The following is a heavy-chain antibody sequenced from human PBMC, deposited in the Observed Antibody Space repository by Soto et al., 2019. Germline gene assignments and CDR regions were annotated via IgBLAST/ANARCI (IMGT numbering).Heavy chain of an antibody. V-gene: IGHV4-39*01. J-gene: IGHJ6*03. CDR3: ARHFTSTAYYYYMDV. Sequence: PSETLSLTCTVSGGSISRSSHYWGWIRQPPGKGLEWIGTIYYSGSTYYNPSLKSRVTISVDTSKNQFSLRLSSVTAADTAVYYCARHFTSTAYYYYMDVWGKGTTVTVSS. CDR1: GGSISRSSHY. CDR2: IYYSGST. D-gene: IGHD2-2*01.